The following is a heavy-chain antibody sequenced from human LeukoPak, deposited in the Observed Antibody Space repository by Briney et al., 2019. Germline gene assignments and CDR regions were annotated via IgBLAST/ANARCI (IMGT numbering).Heavy chain of an antibody. Sequence: ASVKVSCKVSGYSITELSSHWVRQAPGKGLEWMGGFDPGSGEIIYEQKFQDRVTMTEDTSTDTAYMELSSLRSEDAALYYCATGTHYDLLPFWGQGTLVTVSS. CDR3: ATGTHYDLLPF. J-gene: IGHJ4*02. CDR2: FDPGSGEI. D-gene: IGHD3-9*01. V-gene: IGHV1-24*01. CDR1: GYSITELS.